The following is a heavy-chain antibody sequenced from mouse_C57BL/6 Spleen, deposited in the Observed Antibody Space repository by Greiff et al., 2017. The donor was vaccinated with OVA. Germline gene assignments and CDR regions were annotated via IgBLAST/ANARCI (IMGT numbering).Heavy chain of an antibody. D-gene: IGHD1-1*01. CDR2: IDPENGDT. Sequence: EVQLQESGAELVRPGASVKLSCTASGFNIKDDYMHWVKQRPEQGLEWIGWIDPENGDTEYASKFQGKATITADTSSNTAYLQLSSLTSEDTAVYYCTPYGSSYVRYFDVWGTGTTVTVSS. V-gene: IGHV14-4*01. CDR1: GFNIKDDY. CDR3: TPYGSSYVRYFDV. J-gene: IGHJ1*03.